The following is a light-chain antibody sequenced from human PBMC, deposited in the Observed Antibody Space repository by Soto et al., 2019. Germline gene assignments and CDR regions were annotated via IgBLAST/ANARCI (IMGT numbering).Light chain of an antibody. Sequence: QLVLTQSPSASASLGASVKLTCTLSSGHSSYAIAWHQQQPEKGPRYLMKLNSDGSHSKGDGIPDRFSGSSSGAERYLTISSLQSEDEADYCCQAWGTGGVVFGGGTKLTVL. CDR3: QAWGTGGVV. CDR1: SGHSSYA. J-gene: IGLJ2*01. CDR2: LNSDGSH. V-gene: IGLV4-69*01.